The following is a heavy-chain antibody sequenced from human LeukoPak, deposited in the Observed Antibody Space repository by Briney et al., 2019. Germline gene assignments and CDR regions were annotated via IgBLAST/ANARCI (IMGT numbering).Heavy chain of an antibody. D-gene: IGHD3-10*01. CDR3: ARGGTITMVRGAPDAFDI. CDR1: GYTFTGYY. CDR2: INPNSGGT. J-gene: IGHJ3*02. Sequence: ASVKVSCKASGYTFTGYYMHWVRQAPGQGLEWMGWINPNSGGTDYAQKFQGWVTMTRDTSISTAYMELSRLRSDDTAVYYCARGGTITMVRGAPDAFDIWGQGTMVTVSS. V-gene: IGHV1-2*04.